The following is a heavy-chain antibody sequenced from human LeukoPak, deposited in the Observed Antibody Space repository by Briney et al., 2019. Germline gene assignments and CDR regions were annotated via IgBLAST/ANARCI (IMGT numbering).Heavy chain of an antibody. Sequence: PGGSLRLSCAVSGFTFSSYEMIWVRQAPGKGLEWVSYISTGGSTIYYADSMKGRFTISRDNAKNSLYLQMNSLRAEDTAVYYCAREKRSGSYQGGWFDPWGQGTLVTVSS. CDR1: GFTFSSYE. J-gene: IGHJ5*02. CDR2: ISTGGSTI. V-gene: IGHV3-48*03. D-gene: IGHD1-26*01. CDR3: AREKRSGSYQGGWFDP.